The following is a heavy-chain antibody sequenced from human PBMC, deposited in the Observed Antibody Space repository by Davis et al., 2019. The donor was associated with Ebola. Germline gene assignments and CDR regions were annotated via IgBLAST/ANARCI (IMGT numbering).Heavy chain of an antibody. V-gene: IGHV3-48*02. Sequence: GESLKISCTASGFTFTSFSLNWVRQTPGKGLEWLSYISSSGNTIYYADSLKGRFTISRDSAKNSLYLQMNGLRDEDTAVYYCARDRYGDYELDSWGQGTLVTVSS. J-gene: IGHJ5*01. CDR3: ARDRYGDYELDS. D-gene: IGHD4-17*01. CDR2: ISSSGNTI. CDR1: GFTFTSFS.